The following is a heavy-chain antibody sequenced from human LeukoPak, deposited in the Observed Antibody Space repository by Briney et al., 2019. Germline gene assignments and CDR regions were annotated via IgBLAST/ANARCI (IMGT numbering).Heavy chain of an antibody. J-gene: IGHJ3*02. Sequence: GGSLRLSCAASGFTFSSYAMHWVRQAPGKGLEWVAFIRYDGSNKYYADSVKGRFTISRDNSKNTLYLQMNNLRAEDTAVYYCAKEPGSGSYGIGAFDIWGQGTMVTVSS. CDR2: IRYDGSNK. CDR1: GFTFSSYA. CDR3: AKEPGSGSYGIGAFDI. D-gene: IGHD3-10*01. V-gene: IGHV3-30*02.